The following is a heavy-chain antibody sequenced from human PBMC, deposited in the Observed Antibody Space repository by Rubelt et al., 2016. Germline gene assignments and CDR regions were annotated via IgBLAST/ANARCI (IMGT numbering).Heavy chain of an antibody. V-gene: IGHV3-33*08. D-gene: IGHD6-13*01. Sequence: ESGGGLVQPGGSLRLSCAASGFTFSSYSMNWVRQAPGKGLEWVAVIWYDGSNKYYADSVKGRFTISRDNSKNTLYLQMNSLRAEDTAVYYCARDGPAGRSFDYWGQGTLVTVSS. CDR2: IWYDGSNK. J-gene: IGHJ4*02. CDR3: ARDGPAGRSFDY. CDR1: GFTFSSYS.